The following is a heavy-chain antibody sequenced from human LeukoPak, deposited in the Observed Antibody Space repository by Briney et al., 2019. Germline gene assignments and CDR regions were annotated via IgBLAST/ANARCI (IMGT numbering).Heavy chain of an antibody. CDR1: GGSISSYY. Sequence: PSETLSLTCTVSGGSISSYYWSWIRQPPGKGLEWIGYIYYSGSTNYNPSLKSRVTISVDTSKNQFSLKLSSVTAADTAVYYCARQSAVGATLGFDYWGQGTLVTVSS. D-gene: IGHD1-26*01. CDR3: ARQSAVGATLGFDY. V-gene: IGHV4-59*08. J-gene: IGHJ4*02. CDR2: IYYSGST.